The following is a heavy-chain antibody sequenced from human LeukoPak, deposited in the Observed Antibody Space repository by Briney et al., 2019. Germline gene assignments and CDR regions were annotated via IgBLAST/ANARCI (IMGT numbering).Heavy chain of an antibody. V-gene: IGHV3-21*01. CDR2: ISASTYYI. Sequence: GGSLRLSCAASGFTFSKYSMNWFRQAPGKGLEWVSSISASTYYIYYADSVKGRFTVSRDNAKNSLYLQMNSLRAEDTAVYYCTNSDDYGDYWGQGTLVTVSS. J-gene: IGHJ4*02. CDR1: GFTFSKYS. CDR3: TNSDDYGDY.